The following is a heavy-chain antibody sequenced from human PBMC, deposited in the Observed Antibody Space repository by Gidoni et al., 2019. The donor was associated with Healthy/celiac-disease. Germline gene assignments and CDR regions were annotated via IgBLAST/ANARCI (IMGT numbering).Heavy chain of an antibody. Sequence: QVQLVESGGGVVQPGRSLRLSCAASGFTFSSYGMNWVRQAPGKGLEWVAVIWYNGSNKYYADSVKGRFTISRDNSKNTLYLQMNSLRAEDTAVYYCARETTVTTADAFDIWGQGTMVTVSS. CDR2: IWYNGSNK. V-gene: IGHV3-33*01. D-gene: IGHD4-17*01. CDR3: ARETTVTTADAFDI. J-gene: IGHJ3*02. CDR1: GFTFSSYG.